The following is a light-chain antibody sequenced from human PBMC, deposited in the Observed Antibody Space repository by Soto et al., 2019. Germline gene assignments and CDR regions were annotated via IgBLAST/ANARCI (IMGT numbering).Light chain of an antibody. V-gene: IGLV2-14*01. CDR3: NSYRNGSPLYV. J-gene: IGLJ1*01. Sequence: QSVLTQPASVSGSPGQSITISCAGTRDDIGAYDYVSWYQQHPGNAPKLLVYEVTNRPSGVSDRFSGSKSGNTASLTISGLQAEDEADYYCNSYRNGSPLYVFGTGTKVTVL. CDR1: RDDIGAYDY. CDR2: EVT.